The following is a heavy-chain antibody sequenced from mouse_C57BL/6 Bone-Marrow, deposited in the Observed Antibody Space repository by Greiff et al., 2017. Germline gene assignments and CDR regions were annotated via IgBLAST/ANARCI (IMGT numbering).Heavy chain of an antibody. CDR3: ATGGLRRGFAY. V-gene: IGHV1-26*01. J-gene: IGHJ3*01. D-gene: IGHD2-2*01. Sequence: EVQLQQSGPELVKPGASVKISCKASGYTFTDYYMNWVKQSHGKSLEWIGDINPNNGGTSYNQKFKGKATLTVDKSSSTAYMELRSLTSEDSAVYYCATGGLRRGFAYWGQGTLVTVSA. CDR1: GYTFTDYY. CDR2: INPNNGGT.